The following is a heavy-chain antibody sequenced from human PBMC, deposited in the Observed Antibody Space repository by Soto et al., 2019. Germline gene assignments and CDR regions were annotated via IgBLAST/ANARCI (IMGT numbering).Heavy chain of an antibody. CDR3: ARVGGEQQLVRAFDY. D-gene: IGHD6-13*01. V-gene: IGHV4-4*02. Sequence: SETLSLTCAVSGGSISSSNWWSWVRQPPGKGLEWIGEIYHSGSTNYNPSLKSRVTISVDKSKNQFSLKLSSVTAADTTVYYCARVGGEQQLVRAFDYWGQGTLVTVSS. CDR2: IYHSGST. CDR1: GGSISSSNW. J-gene: IGHJ4*02.